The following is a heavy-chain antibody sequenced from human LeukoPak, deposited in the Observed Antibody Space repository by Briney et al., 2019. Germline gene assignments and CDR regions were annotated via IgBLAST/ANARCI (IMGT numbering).Heavy chain of an antibody. CDR1: GYTFSGCA. CDR2: INAGNGHT. D-gene: IGHD5-24*01. V-gene: IGHV1-3*01. Sequence: ASVKVSCKASGYTFSGCAVHWVRQAPGQRFEWMGWINAGNGHTKYSQNFQGRVTITRDSSANIVYMELSSLTSEDTAVYYCARGIWSATRVDYYLDNWGQGTLVTVSS. CDR3: ARGIWSATRVDYYLDN. J-gene: IGHJ4*02.